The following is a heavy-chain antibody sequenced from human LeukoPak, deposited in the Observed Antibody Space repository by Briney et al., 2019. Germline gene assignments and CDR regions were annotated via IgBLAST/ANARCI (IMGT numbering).Heavy chain of an antibody. CDR3: AKGLRLGELSLSEYFQH. Sequence: PGGSLRLSCAASGFTFDDYAMHWVRQAPGKGLEWVSGISWNSGSIGYADSVKGRFTISRDNAKNSLYLQMNSLRAEDTALYYCAKGLRLGELSLSEYFQHWGQGTLVTVSS. V-gene: IGHV3-9*01. J-gene: IGHJ1*01. CDR2: ISWNSGSI. CDR1: GFTFDDYA. D-gene: IGHD3-16*02.